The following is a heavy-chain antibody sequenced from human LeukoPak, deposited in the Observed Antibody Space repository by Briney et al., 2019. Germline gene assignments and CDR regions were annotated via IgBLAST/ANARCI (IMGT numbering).Heavy chain of an antibody. CDR1: GYTFTGYY. V-gene: IGHV1-2*02. J-gene: IGHJ4*02. CDR2: INPNSGGT. D-gene: IGHD5-18*01. CDR3: AREQHKATHKATDTAMGLGY. Sequence: GASVKVSCKASGYTFTGYYMHWVRQAPGQGLEWMGWINPNSGGTNYAQKFQGRVTMTRDTSISTAYMELSRLRSDDTAVYYCAREQHKATHKATDTAMGLGYWGQGTLVTVSS.